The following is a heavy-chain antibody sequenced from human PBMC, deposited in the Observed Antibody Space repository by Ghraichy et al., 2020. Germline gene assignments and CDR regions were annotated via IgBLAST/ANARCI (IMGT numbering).Heavy chain of an antibody. CDR3: ARVGDGAFDI. J-gene: IGHJ3*02. CDR1: GGAISSYY. V-gene: IGHV4-59*01. D-gene: IGHD5-24*01. Sequence: SETLSLTCTVSGGAISSYYWSWIRQPPGKGLEWIGYIHYSGSGNYNPSLKSRVTISVDTSKNQFSLNLNSVTAADTAVYYCARVGDGAFDIWGQGTMVTVSS. CDR2: IHYSGSG.